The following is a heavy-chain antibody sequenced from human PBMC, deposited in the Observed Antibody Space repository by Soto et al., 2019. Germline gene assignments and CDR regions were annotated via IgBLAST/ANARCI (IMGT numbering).Heavy chain of an antibody. D-gene: IGHD3-9*01. CDR1: GFTFSSYA. CDR2: ISGSGGST. V-gene: IGHV3-23*01. Sequence: GGSLRLSCSASGFTFSSYAMSWVRQAPGKGLEWVSAISGSGGSTYYADSVKGRFTISRDNTKNTLYLQMKGLRAEDTAVYFCGRLKTGYALYYFDYWGQGSLVTVSS. CDR3: GRLKTGYALYYFDY. J-gene: IGHJ4*02.